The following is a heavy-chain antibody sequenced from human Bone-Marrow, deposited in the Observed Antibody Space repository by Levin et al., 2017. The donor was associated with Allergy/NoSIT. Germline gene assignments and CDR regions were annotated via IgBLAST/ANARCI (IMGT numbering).Heavy chain of an antibody. CDR1: GFTFSSYA. CDR2: ISGSGGST. CDR3: AKDSPFVLRFLEWLPSGAAFDI. V-gene: IGHV3-23*01. Sequence: PGGSLRLSCAASGFTFSSYAMSWVRQAPGKGLEWVSAISGSGGSTYYADSVKGRFTISRDNSKNTLYLQMNSLRAEDTAVYYCAKDSPFVLRFLEWLPSGAAFDIWGQGTMVTVSS. D-gene: IGHD3-3*01. J-gene: IGHJ3*02.